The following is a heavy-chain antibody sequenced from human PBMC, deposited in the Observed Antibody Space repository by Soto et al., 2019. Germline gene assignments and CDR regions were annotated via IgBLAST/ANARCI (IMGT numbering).Heavy chain of an antibody. CDR3: AKIIRGQSHYDALEI. J-gene: IGHJ3*02. V-gene: IGHV3-23*01. CDR2: ISGNDDTT. CDR1: GFAFSDTV. D-gene: IGHD2-21*01. Sequence: XVSLRRSCVASGFAFSDTVMTWARQAPGKGLEWVSSISGNDDTTHYADSVKGRFTISRDNSKNTLYLQMDRLRAEDTAMYYCAKIIRGQSHYDALEIWGQGTMVTVSS.